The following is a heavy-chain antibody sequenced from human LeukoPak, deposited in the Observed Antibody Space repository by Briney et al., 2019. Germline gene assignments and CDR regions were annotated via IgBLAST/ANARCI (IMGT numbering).Heavy chain of an antibody. J-gene: IGHJ4*02. Sequence: PSETLSLTCTVSGGSITTGGYYWGWIRQPPGKGLEWIGNIYHSGHTYYNPSLKSRVTISVDTSKNQFSLKLSSVTAADTAVYYCARDGVVAATSFDYWGQGTLVTVSS. CDR1: GGSITTGGYY. D-gene: IGHD2-15*01. V-gene: IGHV4-39*02. CDR3: ARDGVVAATSFDY. CDR2: IYHSGHT.